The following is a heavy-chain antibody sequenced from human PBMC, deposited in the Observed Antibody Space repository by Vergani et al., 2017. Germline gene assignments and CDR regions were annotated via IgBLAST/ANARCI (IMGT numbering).Heavy chain of an antibody. D-gene: IGHD3-22*01. CDR3: ARGLINYDSSSYYFDY. Sequence: EVQLVESGGGLVKPGGSLRLSCAASGFTFSNAWMSWVRQAPGKGLEWVGRIKSKTDGGTTDHAAPVKGKFSISRDNAKNSLYLQMNSLRAEDTAVYYCARGLINYDSSSYYFDYWGQGTLVTVSS. CDR1: GFTFSNAW. CDR2: IKSKTDGGTT. J-gene: IGHJ4*02. V-gene: IGHV3-15*01.